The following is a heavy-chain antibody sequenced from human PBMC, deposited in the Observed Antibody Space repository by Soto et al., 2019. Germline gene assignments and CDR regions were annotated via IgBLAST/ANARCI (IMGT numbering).Heavy chain of an antibody. CDR3: AREGKVGAADY. CDR2: ISSSSSYI. Sequence: EVQLVESGGGLVKPGGSLRLSCAASGFTFSSYSMNWVRQAPGQGLEWVSSISSSSSYIYYADSVKGRFTISRDNAKNSLYLQMNSLRAEDTAVYYCAREGKVGAADYWGQGTLVTVSS. J-gene: IGHJ4*02. D-gene: IGHD1-26*01. CDR1: GFTFSSYS. V-gene: IGHV3-21*01.